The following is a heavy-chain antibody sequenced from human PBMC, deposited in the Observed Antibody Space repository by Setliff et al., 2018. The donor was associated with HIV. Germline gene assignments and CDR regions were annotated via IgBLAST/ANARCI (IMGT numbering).Heavy chain of an antibody. J-gene: IGHJ6*02. Sequence: SETLSLTGTVSGGSISSYYWNWIRQPPGKGLEWIGYIYYSGSTKYNPSLKSRVTISVDTSRNQFSLKLSSVTAADTAVYYCARGVGTLGSNYYGMDVWGQGTTVTVSS. CDR2: IYYSGST. D-gene: IGHD3-16*01. CDR3: ARGVGTLGSNYYGMDV. CDR1: GGSISSYY. V-gene: IGHV4-59*01.